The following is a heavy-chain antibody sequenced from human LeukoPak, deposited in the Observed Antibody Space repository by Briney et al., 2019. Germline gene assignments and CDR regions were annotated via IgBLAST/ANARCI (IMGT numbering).Heavy chain of an antibody. V-gene: IGHV1-69*04. J-gene: IGHJ4*02. D-gene: IGHD5-12*01. CDR1: GGTFSSYA. CDR3: ASEGVATVLGDY. CDR2: IIPILGIA. Sequence: ASVKVYCKASGGTFSSYAISWVRQAPGQGLEWMGRIIPILGIANYAQKFQGRVTITADKSTSTAYMELSSLRSEDTAVYYCASEGVATVLGDYWGQGTLVTVSS.